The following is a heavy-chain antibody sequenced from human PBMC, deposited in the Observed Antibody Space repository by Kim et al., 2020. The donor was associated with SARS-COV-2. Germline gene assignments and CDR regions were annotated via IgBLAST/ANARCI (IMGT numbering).Heavy chain of an antibody. V-gene: IGHV4-59*01. CDR2: IYYSGST. Sequence: SETLSLTCTVSGGSISSYYWSWIRQPPGKGLEWIGYIYYSGSTNYNPSLKSRVTISVDTSKNQFSLKLRSVTAADTAVYYCARGRAYYYDSSVPNWFDPRGQGTLVTVSS. CDR3: ARGRAYYYDSSVPNWFDP. J-gene: IGHJ5*02. D-gene: IGHD3-22*01. CDR1: GGSISSYY.